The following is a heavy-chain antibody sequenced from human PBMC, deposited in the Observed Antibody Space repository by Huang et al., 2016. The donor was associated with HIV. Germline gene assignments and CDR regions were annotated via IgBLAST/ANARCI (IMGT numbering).Heavy chain of an antibody. Sequence: DVQLVAYGGGLVHPGESLQLSCVASGLAFSGSAIHWIRKTSGGRMEWLGRTSSTTNNYSKAFSASMKGWVTLYRDDSDKTAHLLTTSLRIDDTAIDYCTALSRDYSSDSYLPFDFWGRGTAVTVSS. V-gene: IGHV3-73*02. CDR1: GLAFSGSA. CDR2: TSSTTNNYSK. J-gene: IGHJ4*02. D-gene: IGHD4-4*01. CDR3: TALSRDYSSDSYLPFDF.